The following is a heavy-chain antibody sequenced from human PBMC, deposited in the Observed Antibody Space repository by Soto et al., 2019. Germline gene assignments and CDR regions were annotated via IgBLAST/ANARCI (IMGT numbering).Heavy chain of an antibody. J-gene: IGHJ4*02. Sequence: SVKVACETSGYRFTSYVIQLVRQAPGERLEWLGWINPATGETKYLQKLQGRVTMSMDTSANLVYIELSRLRLEDTAVYYRARGYYCARSGYYFVNLGTGTLHTVSS. CDR2: INPATGET. V-gene: IGHV1-3*01. D-gene: IGHD3-22*01. CDR3: ARGYYCARSGYYFVN. CDR1: GYRFTSYV.